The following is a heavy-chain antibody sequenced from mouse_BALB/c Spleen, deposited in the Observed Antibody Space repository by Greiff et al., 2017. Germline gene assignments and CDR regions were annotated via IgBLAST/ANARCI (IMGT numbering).Heavy chain of an antibody. Sequence: EVKLMESGPGLVKPSQTVSLTCTVTGISITTGNYRWSWIRQFPGNKLEWIGYIYYSGTITYNPSLTSRTTITRDTSKNQFFLEMNSLTAEDTATYYCARDGAYDYGYFDYWGQGTTLTVSS. CDR2: IYYSGTI. V-gene: IGHV3-5*02. CDR3: ARDGAYDYGYFDY. D-gene: IGHD2-4*01. J-gene: IGHJ2*01. CDR1: GISITTGNYR.